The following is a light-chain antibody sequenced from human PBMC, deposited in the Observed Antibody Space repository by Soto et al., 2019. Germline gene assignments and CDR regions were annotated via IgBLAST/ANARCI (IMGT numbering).Light chain of an antibody. Sequence: EIVLTQSTGTLSLSPGERATLSCRASQSVRSNYVAWYQQKPGRAPRLLIYGASSRATGIPDRFSGSGSGTDFTLTISRLEPEDFAVYYCQQYGSSPRAFGGGTKVEI. CDR3: QQYGSSPRA. CDR2: GAS. CDR1: QSVRSNY. J-gene: IGKJ4*01. V-gene: IGKV3-20*01.